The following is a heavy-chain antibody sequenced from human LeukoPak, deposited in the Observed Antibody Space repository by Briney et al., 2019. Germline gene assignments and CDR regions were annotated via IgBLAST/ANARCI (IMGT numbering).Heavy chain of an antibody. V-gene: IGHV3-23*01. Sequence: GGSLRPSRAASGFTFSSYAMSWVRQAPGKGLEWVSAISGSGGSTYYADSVKGRFTISRDNSKNTLYLQMNSLRAEDTAVYYCAKDTKESRGYSYGYVDYWGQGTLVTVSS. J-gene: IGHJ4*02. CDR2: ISGSGGST. CDR3: AKDTKESRGYSYGYVDY. CDR1: GFTFSSYA. D-gene: IGHD5-18*01.